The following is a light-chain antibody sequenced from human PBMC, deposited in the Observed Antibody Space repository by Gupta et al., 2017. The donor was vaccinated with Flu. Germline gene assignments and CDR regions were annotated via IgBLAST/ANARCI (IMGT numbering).Light chain of an antibody. CDR2: AAS. Sequence: EIQLTQSPSSLSASVGDRVTITCRAREFISNNLNWYQKKPGKAPNLLIYAASTLQSGVPSRFSGSESGTDFTLTISSLLPEDSATYYGQQSYTIPSFGGGTKVEIK. CDR1: EFISNN. J-gene: IGKJ4*01. CDR3: QQSYTIPS. V-gene: IGKV1-39*01.